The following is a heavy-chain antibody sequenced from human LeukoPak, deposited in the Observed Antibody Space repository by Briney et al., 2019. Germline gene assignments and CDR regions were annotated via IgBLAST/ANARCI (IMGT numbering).Heavy chain of an antibody. CDR1: GFTFSAYY. D-gene: IGHD6-13*01. CDR2: ISSSGSTI. J-gene: IGHJ5*01. V-gene: IGHV3-11*01. CDR3: AREVEGDSSSWYADFSPKSTYNWFDS. Sequence: ESGGSLRLSCAASGFTFSAYYMSCIRQPPGEWRGWVSYISSSGSTIYYPGSVKGRFTISRDNAKNSLYLQMNSLRAEDTAVYYCAREVEGDSSSWYADFSPKSTYNWFDSWGQGTLVTVSS.